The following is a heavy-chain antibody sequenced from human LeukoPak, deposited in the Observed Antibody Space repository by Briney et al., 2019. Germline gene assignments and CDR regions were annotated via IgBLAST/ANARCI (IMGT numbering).Heavy chain of an antibody. CDR3: AIVGATQFMYYFDY. CDR1: GYTFTSYG. J-gene: IGHJ4*02. Sequence: ASVKVSCKASGYTFTSYGISWVRQAPGQGLEWVGWISAYNGNTNYAQKLQGRVTMTTDTPTSTAYMELRSLRSDDTAVYYCAIVGATQFMYYFDYWGQGTLVTVSS. CDR2: ISAYNGNT. D-gene: IGHD1-26*01. V-gene: IGHV1-18*01.